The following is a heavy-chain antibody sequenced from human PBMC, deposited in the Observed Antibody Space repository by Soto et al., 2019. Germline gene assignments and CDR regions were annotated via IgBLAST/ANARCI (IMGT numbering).Heavy chain of an antibody. CDR1: GYRFTTYW. J-gene: IGHJ4*02. CDR3: ARLWFGELRAYYFDY. CDR2: IYSGDSDT. D-gene: IGHD3-10*01. Sequence: PGESLKISRKGSGYRFTTYWIVWVPQMPGKGLEWMGIIYSGDSDTRYSPSFQGQVTISADKAISTAYLPWSSLKASDTAMYYCARLWFGELRAYYFDYWAQGALVTVSS. V-gene: IGHV5-51*01.